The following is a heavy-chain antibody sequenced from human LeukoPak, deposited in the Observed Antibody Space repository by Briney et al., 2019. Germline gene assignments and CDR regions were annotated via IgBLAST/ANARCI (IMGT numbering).Heavy chain of an antibody. CDR1: GFMFDDYG. CDR3: ARSGSGWFDY. J-gene: IGHJ4*02. D-gene: IGHD6-19*01. V-gene: IGHV3-53*01. Sequence: GGSLRLSCAASGFMFDDYGMSWVRQAPGKGLEWVSVIYAGGNTYYADSVKGRFTISRDNSKNTLYLQMNSLRAEDTAVYYCARSGSGWFDYWGQGTLVTVSS. CDR2: IYAGGNT.